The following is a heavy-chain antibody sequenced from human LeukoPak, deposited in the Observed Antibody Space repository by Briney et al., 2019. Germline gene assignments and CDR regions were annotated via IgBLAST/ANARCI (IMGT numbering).Heavy chain of an antibody. V-gene: IGHV3-66*01. J-gene: IGHJ4*02. Sequence: GGSLRLSCAASGFTVSNSYMNWVRQAPGKGLEWVSVIYSGGSTYYADSVNGRFTISRDNSKNTLHLQMNSLRAEDTAMYYCAGEYNYYIYWGQGTLVTVSS. CDR2: IYSGGST. CDR3: AGEYNYYIY. CDR1: GFTVSNSY. D-gene: IGHD1-1*01.